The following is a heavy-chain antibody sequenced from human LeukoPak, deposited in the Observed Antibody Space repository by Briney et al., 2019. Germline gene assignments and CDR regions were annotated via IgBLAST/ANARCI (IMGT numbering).Heavy chain of an antibody. D-gene: IGHD4-17*01. CDR1: GGSISSGGYY. Sequence: TSETLSLTCTVSGGSISSGGYYWSWIRQHPGKGLEWIGYIYYSGSTYYNPSLKSRVTISVDTSKNQFSLKLSSVTAADTAVYYCARVDYGDYRFDYWGQGTLVTVSS. J-gene: IGHJ4*02. CDR2: IYYSGST. CDR3: ARVDYGDYRFDY. V-gene: IGHV4-31*03.